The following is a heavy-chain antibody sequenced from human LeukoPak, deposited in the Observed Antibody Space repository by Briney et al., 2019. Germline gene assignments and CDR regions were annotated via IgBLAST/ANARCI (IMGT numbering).Heavy chain of an antibody. V-gene: IGHV3-30*04. CDR2: ISSDETNI. CDR1: GFTFSSYA. CDR3: AKDPYRVVFATGNYLDP. Sequence: GGSLRLSCAASGFTFSSYAMHWVRQAPGKGLEWVAVISSDETNIRYGDSVRGRFTVSRDNAKNTVYLQMNSLGADDTAVYYCAKDPYRVVFATGNYLDPWGQGTLVTVSS. J-gene: IGHJ5*02. D-gene: IGHD2-15*01.